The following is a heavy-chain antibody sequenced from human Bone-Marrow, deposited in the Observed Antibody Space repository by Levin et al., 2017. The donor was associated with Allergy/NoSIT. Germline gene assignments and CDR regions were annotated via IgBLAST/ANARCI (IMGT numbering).Heavy chain of an antibody. CDR1: GYTFTSYD. V-gene: IGHV1-8*01. J-gene: IGHJ4*02. Sequence: GGSLRLSCKASGYTFTSYDINWVRQATGQGLEWMGWMNPNSGNTGYAQKFQGRVTMTRNTSISTAYMELSSLRSEDTAVYYCARVRGIAAADIYFDYWGQGTLVTVSS. D-gene: IGHD6-13*01. CDR3: ARVRGIAAADIYFDY. CDR2: MNPNSGNT.